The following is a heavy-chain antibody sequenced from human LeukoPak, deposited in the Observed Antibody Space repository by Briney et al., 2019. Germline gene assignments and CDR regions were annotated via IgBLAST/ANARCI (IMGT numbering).Heavy chain of an antibody. CDR2: IYHSGST. CDR1: GGSISSGGYS. V-gene: IGHV4-30-2*01. J-gene: IGHJ6*02. Sequence: SQTLSLTCAVSGGSISSGGYSWTWIRQPPGKGLEWIGYIYHSGSTYCNPSLKSRVTISVDRSKDQFSLKLSSVTAADTAVYYCARENYGMDVWGQGTTVTVSS. CDR3: ARENYGMDV.